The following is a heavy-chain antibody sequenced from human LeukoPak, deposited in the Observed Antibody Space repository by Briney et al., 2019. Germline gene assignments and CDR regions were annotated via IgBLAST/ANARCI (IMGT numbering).Heavy chain of an antibody. CDR3: ARGEILYYDFWSGYYGSIDFDY. Sequence: ASVKVSCKASGYTFTSYGISWVRQAPGQGLEWMGWISAYNGNTNYAQKLQGRVTMTTDTSTSTAYMELRSLRSDDTAVYYCARGEILYYDFWSGYYGSIDFDYWGQGTLSPSPQ. V-gene: IGHV1-18*01. J-gene: IGHJ4*02. D-gene: IGHD3-3*01. CDR2: ISAYNGNT. CDR1: GYTFTSYG.